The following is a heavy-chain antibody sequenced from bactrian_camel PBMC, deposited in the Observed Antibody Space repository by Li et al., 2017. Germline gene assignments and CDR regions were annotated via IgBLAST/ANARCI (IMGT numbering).Heavy chain of an antibody. CDR3: APDSSPQMGCY. D-gene: IGHD3*01. CDR2: IINRGGTT. Sequence: HVQLVESGGGLVQPGGSLRLSCAASGFTLSSYRTYWVRQAPGKGLEWVSIINRGGTTYYADSMKGRFTIAQNNAKNTVYLQMDSLKPEDTAMYYCAPDSSPQMGCYWTRGTQVTVS. J-gene: IGHJ4*01. CDR1: GFTLSSYR. V-gene: IGHV3S1*01.